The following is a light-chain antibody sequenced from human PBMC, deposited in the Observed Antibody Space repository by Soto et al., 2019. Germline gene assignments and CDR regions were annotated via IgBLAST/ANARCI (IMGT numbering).Light chain of an antibody. V-gene: IGKV1-5*01. CDR1: QNINDW. Sequence: DIQMTQSPSTLSASVGDRVTITCRASQNINDWLAWYQQKPGKAPNLLIYDASTLESGVPSRFSGSGSGTEFPLTISSLQPAYFATYYCQQYDTFSRFTFGPGTKVDLK. CDR2: DAS. J-gene: IGKJ3*01. CDR3: QQYDTFSRFT.